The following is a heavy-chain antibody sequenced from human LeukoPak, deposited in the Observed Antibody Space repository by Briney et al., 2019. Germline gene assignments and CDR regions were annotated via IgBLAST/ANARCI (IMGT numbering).Heavy chain of an antibody. CDR1: GFTFRSYA. J-gene: IGHJ4*02. CDR3: AKDYDSSGYYYYFDY. D-gene: IGHD3-22*01. CDR2: ISGSGGST. V-gene: IGHV3-23*01. Sequence: GGSLRLSCAASGFTFRSYAMSWVRQAPGKGLEWVSAISGSGGSTYYADSVKGRFTISRDNSKNTLYLQMNSLRAEDTAVYYCAKDYDSSGYYYYFDYWGQGTLVTVSS.